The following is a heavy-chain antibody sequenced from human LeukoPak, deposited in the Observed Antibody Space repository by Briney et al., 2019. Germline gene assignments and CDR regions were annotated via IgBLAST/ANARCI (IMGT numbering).Heavy chain of an antibody. V-gene: IGHV1-69*04. Sequence: GASVKVSCKASGGTFSSYAISWVRQAPGQGLEWMGRIIPILGIANYAQKFQGRVTITADESTSTAYMELSSLRSEDTAVYYCAREVGSYGQYYFDYWGQGTLVTVSS. D-gene: IGHD5-18*01. CDR2: IIPILGIA. CDR1: GGTFSSYA. J-gene: IGHJ4*02. CDR3: AREVGSYGQYYFDY.